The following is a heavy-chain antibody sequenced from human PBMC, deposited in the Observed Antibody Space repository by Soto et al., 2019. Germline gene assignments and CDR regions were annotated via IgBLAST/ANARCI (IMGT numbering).Heavy chain of an antibody. J-gene: IGHJ5*02. CDR1: GVSISSGGYS. D-gene: IGHD6-6*01. V-gene: IGHV4-30-2*01. CDR2: IYHSGST. Sequence: QLQLQESGSGLVKPSQTLSLTCAVSGVSISSGGYSWSWIRQPPGKGLEWIGYIYHSGSTYYNPSLKSRVTISVDRSKNQFSLKLSSVTAADTAVYYCARELSSSSSNWFDPWGQGTLVTVSS. CDR3: ARELSSSSSNWFDP.